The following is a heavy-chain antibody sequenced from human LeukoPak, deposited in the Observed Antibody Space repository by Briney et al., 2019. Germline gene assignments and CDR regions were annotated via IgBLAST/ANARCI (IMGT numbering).Heavy chain of an antibody. J-gene: IGHJ4*02. CDR3: ARGRGFLPAASPFDY. D-gene: IGHD2-2*01. CDR2: INPKSDNT. Sequence: ASVKLSCKASGFGFSTYDINWVRQAAGQGLEWMGWINPKSDNTGFAQRFQGRVTMTTNTSISIAYMELGSLTSEDTAVYFCARGRGFLPAASPFDYWGQGTLVTVSS. CDR1: GFGFSTYD. V-gene: IGHV1-8*01.